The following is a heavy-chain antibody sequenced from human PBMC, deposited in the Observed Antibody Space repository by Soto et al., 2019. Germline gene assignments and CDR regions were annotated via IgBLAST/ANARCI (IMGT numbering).Heavy chain of an antibody. CDR1: GGTFSSYA. CDR3: ARDRADKDGSYYFDY. CDR2: IIPIFGTA. Sequence: QVQPVQSGAEVKKPGSSVKVSCKASGGTFSSYAISWVRQAPGQGLEWMGGIIPIFGTANYAQKFQGRVTITADESTSSAEMGRISLRAEDTSVYYCARDRADKDGSYYFDYWGQGTQVTVSS. J-gene: IGHJ4*02. D-gene: IGHD6-6*01. V-gene: IGHV1-69*12.